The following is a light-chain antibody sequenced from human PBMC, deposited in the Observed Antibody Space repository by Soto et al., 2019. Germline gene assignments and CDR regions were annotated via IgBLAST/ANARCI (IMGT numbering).Light chain of an antibody. V-gene: IGKV1-5*01. J-gene: IGKJ5*01. CDR3: QQYNSYPIT. CDR1: QTISGW. CDR2: DAS. Sequence: DIQMTQSPSTLSASVGDTVTITCRASQTISGWLAWYQQRPGKAPNLLIFDASSLESGVPSRFSGSGSGTEFTLTISSLQPDDFATYYCQQYNSYPITFGQGTRLDI.